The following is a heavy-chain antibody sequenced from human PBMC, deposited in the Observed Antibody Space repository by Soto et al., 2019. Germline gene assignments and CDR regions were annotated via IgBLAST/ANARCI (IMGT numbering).Heavy chain of an antibody. CDR1: GFTFSSYS. Sequence: VGSLRLSCAASGFTFSSYSMNWVRQAPGKGLEWVSSISSSSSYIYYADSVKGRFTISRDNAKNSLYLQMNSLRAEDTAVYYCARDPSTVTVHWYFDLWGRGTLVTVAS. CDR3: ARDPSTVTVHWYFDL. CDR2: ISSSSSYI. D-gene: IGHD4-17*01. J-gene: IGHJ2*01. V-gene: IGHV3-21*01.